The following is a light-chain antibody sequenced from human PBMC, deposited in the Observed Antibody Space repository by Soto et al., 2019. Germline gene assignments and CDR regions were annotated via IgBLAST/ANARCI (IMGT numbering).Light chain of an antibody. CDR1: QGINSNY. Sequence: EIVLTQSPGTLYLSPGERATLSCRASQGINSNYLAWYQQKPGQPPRLLIYGASTRATGIPDRFSGSGSGTDFTLTISRLEPEDFAVFYCQQYDNSLYTFGQGTKLEIK. CDR3: QQYDNSLYT. V-gene: IGKV3-20*01. CDR2: GAS. J-gene: IGKJ2*01.